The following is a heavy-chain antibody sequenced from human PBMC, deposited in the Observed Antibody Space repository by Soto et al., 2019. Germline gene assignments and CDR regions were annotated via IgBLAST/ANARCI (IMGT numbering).Heavy chain of an antibody. CDR1: GFSLITSGVG. J-gene: IGHJ4*02. CDR3: AHPMAPRIFDY. CDR2: IYRVDDK. V-gene: IGHV2-5*02. Sequence: QITVKEAGPTLVKPTQPLTLTVSCSGFSLITSGVGVGWIRQPPGKALEWLALIYRVDDKGYSTSLKSRLTIAKDTSKHQVVLTMTNMDPADTATHYCAHPMAPRIFDYCGQGTLVTVSS.